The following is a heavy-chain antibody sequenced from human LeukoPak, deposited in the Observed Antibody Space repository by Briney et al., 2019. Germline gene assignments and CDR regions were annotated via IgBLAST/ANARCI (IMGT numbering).Heavy chain of an antibody. J-gene: IGHJ4*02. V-gene: IGHV4-59*08. CDR1: GGSITSYY. CDR2: IYSSGTT. Sequence: SETLSLTCTLSGGSITSYYWSWIRQPPGKGLEWVGYIYSSGTTNYNPSLKGRVTLSVDTSKNQFSLRLGSETAADTAVYYCARLYTSGYFTGDYWGQGSLVTVSS. D-gene: IGHD6-19*01. CDR3: ARLYTSGYFTGDY.